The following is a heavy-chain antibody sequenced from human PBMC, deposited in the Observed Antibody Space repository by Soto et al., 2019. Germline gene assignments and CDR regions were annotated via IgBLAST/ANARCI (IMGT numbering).Heavy chain of an antibody. CDR1: GFTFSSYG. J-gene: IGHJ3*02. CDR2: IWFDGSDK. D-gene: IGHD2-15*01. Sequence: XGSLRLSCAASGFTFSSYGMHWVRQAPGKGLEWVALIWFDGSDKYYTESVKGRFTISRDNSKSTLYLQMNSLRAEDTAVYYCARLYCSASSCYSVGAFDIRGQGPMVTVS. CDR3: ARLYCSASSCYSVGAFDI. V-gene: IGHV3-33*01.